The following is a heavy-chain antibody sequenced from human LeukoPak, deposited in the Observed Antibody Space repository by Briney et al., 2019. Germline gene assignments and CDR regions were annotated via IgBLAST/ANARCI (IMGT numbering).Heavy chain of an antibody. V-gene: IGHV3-30*02. Sequence: GGSLRLSCAASGFTFSSYGMHWVRQAPGKGLEWVAVIWYDGSNKYYADSVKGRFSISRDNSKNTLYLQMNSLRAEDTAVYYCAKGDYGDYIGPDAFDIWGQGTMVTVSS. CDR2: IWYDGSNK. CDR1: GFTFSSYG. D-gene: IGHD4-17*01. CDR3: AKGDYGDYIGPDAFDI. J-gene: IGHJ3*02.